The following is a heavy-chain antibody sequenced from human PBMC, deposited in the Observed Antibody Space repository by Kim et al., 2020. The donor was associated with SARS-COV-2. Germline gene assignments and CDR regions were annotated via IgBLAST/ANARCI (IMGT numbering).Heavy chain of an antibody. V-gene: IGHV3-33*01. Sequence: GGSLRLSCAASGFTFSSYGMHWVRQAPGKGLEWVAVIWYDGSNKYYADSVKGRFTISRDNSKNTLYLQMNSLRAEDTAVYYCARAGAAGTTVIDIWGLGTMVTVSS. CDR3: ARAGAAGTTVIDI. CDR1: GFTFSSYG. J-gene: IGHJ3*02. CDR2: IWYDGSNK. D-gene: IGHD6-13*01.